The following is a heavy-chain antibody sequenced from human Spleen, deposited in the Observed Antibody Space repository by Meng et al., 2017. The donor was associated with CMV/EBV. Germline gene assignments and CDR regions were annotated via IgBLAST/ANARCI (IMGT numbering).Heavy chain of an antibody. Sequence: GGSLRLSCTASGFTFGDYAMTWVRQAPGKGLEWVSAITGGGGTTYYADSVMGRFIVSRDMSKDTLYLQMHSLRAEDTAIYYCAKAAYSYGYQFDFWGQGTVVTVSS. D-gene: IGHD5-18*01. J-gene: IGHJ4*02. CDR3: AKAAYSYGYQFDF. CDR1: GFTFGDYA. CDR2: ITGGGGTT. V-gene: IGHV3-23*01.